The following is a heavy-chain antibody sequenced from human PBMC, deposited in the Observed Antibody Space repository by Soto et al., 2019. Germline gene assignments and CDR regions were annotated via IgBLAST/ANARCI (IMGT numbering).Heavy chain of an antibody. CDR1: GYTFTSYA. CDR2: INAGNGNT. CDR3: ARGQLAVAGTFDY. D-gene: IGHD6-19*01. V-gene: IGHV1-3*01. Sequence: ASVKVSCKASGYTFTSYAMHWVRQAPGQRLEWMGWINAGNGNTKYSQKFQGRFTITRDTSASTAYMELSSLRSEDTAVYYCARGQLAVAGTFDYWGQGTLVTVSS. J-gene: IGHJ4*02.